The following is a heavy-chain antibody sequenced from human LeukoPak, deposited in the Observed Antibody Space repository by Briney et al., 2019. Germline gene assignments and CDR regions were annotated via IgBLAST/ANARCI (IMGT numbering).Heavy chain of an antibody. CDR1: GFTFSTYW. CDR2: IKQDGSEK. D-gene: IGHD1-1*01. V-gene: IGHV3-7*01. CDR3: ARWRHDNGFDY. Sequence: GGPLRLSCAASGFTFSTYWMGGARRAPGGGLEWVANIKQDGSEKYYVDSVKGRFTISRDNAKNSLYLQMNSLRAEDTAVYYCARWRHDNGFDYWGHGTLVTVSS. J-gene: IGHJ4*01.